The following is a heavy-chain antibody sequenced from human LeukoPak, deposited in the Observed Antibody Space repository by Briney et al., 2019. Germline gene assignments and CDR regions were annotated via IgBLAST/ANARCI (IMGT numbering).Heavy chain of an antibody. CDR2: MYYRGST. V-gene: IGHV4-39*01. J-gene: IGHJ4*01. Sequence: SETLSLTCTVSGDSISSSNYYWGWIRQSRGRGLEWIGSMYYRGSTDYNPSLKSRVTISADTSKNQVSLKLTSVTAADTAVYYSSTAYNWNYILFHWGQEPWSPSPQ. CDR1: GDSISSSNYY. CDR3: STAYNWNYILFH. D-gene: IGHD1-7*01.